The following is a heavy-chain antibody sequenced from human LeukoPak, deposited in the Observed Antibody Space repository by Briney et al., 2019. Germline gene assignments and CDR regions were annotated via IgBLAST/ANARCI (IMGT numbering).Heavy chain of an antibody. CDR3: ARDQANFYPTVGWFDP. Sequence: SETLSLTCAVYGGSFSSYYWGWIRQPPGKGLEWIGSIYYSGSTYYNPSLKSRVTISVDTSKNQFSLKLSSVTAADTAVYYCARDQANFYPTVGWFDPWGQGTLVTVSS. CDR2: IYYSGST. J-gene: IGHJ5*02. V-gene: IGHV4-39*07. D-gene: IGHD2/OR15-2a*01. CDR1: GGSFSSYY.